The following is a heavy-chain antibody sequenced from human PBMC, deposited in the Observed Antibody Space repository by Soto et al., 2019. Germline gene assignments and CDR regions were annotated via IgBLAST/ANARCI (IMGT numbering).Heavy chain of an antibody. CDR2: IYPGDFDI. V-gene: IGHV5-51*01. CDR1: GYKFIDYW. J-gene: IGHJ4*02. D-gene: IGHD3-16*01. Sequence: PGESLKISCKGSGYKFIDYWIGWVRQVPGKGPEWMGSIYPGDFDIKYGPSFQGQVTISADKSITTVYLQWSSLKASDTGIYYCARAFGVEYYDRRSWYSAYWGQGTQVTVSS. CDR3: ARAFGVEYYDRRSWYSAY.